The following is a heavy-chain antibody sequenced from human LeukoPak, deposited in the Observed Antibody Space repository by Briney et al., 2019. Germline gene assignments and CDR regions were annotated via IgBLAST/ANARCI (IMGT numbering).Heavy chain of an antibody. Sequence: PSETLSLTCAVYGGSFSGYYWSWIRQPPGKGLEWIGEINHSGSTNYNPSLKSRVTISVDTSKNQFSLKLSSVTAADTAVYYCARRGRLTRNYYGSGSYLSWGQGTLVTVSS. D-gene: IGHD3-10*01. J-gene: IGHJ5*02. CDR1: GGSFSGYY. CDR3: ARRGRLTRNYYGSGSYLS. V-gene: IGHV4-34*01. CDR2: INHSGST.